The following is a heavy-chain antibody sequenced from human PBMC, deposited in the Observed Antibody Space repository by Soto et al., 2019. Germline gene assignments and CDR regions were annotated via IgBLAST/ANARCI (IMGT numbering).Heavy chain of an antibody. V-gene: IGHV3-23*01. J-gene: IGHJ5*02. Sequence: GGSLRLSCAASGFTFSSYAMSWVRQAPGKGLEWVSAISGSGGSTYYADSVKDRFTISRDNSKNTLYLQMNSLRAEDTAVYYCAKDPARAARPNWFDPWGQGTLVTVSS. D-gene: IGHD6-6*01. CDR2: ISGSGGST. CDR1: GFTFSSYA. CDR3: AKDPARAARPNWFDP.